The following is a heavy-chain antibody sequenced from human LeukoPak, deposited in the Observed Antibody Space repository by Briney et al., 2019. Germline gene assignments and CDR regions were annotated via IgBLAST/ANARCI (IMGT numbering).Heavy chain of an antibody. V-gene: IGHV1-2*02. CDR1: GYTFTGNH. J-gene: IGHJ2*01. Sequence: ASAKVSCKASGYTFTGNHVHWLRQAPGQGLDWMGWIDPNSGGTKYAQKFQDRVTMTSDTSISTAYMELSGLRSDDTAVYFCAREVGIVSFNLWGRGTLVTVSS. CDR2: IDPNSGGT. D-gene: IGHD1-26*01. CDR3: AREVGIVSFNL.